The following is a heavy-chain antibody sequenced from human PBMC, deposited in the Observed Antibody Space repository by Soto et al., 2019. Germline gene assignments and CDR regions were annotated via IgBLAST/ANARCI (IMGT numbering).Heavy chain of an antibody. CDR3: ARDAPGRGIAAAGNCSAP. CDR1: GGSISSGGYY. Sequence: LCGGSISSGGYYWSWIRQHPGKGLEWIGYIYYSGSTYYNPSLKSRVTISVDTSKNQFSLKLSSVTAADTAVYYCARDAPGRGIAAAGNCSAPGGRGTLVPVSS. V-gene: IGHV4-31*02. D-gene: IGHD6-13*01. J-gene: IGHJ5*02. CDR2: IYYSGST.